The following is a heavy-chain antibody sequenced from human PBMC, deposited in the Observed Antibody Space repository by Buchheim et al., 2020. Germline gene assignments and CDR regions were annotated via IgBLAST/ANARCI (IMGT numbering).Heavy chain of an antibody. CDR3: ARGVAGVPAGLTYGMDV. D-gene: IGHD2-15*01. Sequence: EVQLVESGGGLVQPGGSLRLSCVASGFTFSSYWMSWVRQAPGKGLQWVANIKQDGSDKNYVDSVKGRFTISRDNAKKSLYLQMNSLRAEDTAVYYCARGVAGVPAGLTYGMDVWGQGTT. CDR1: GFTFSSYW. J-gene: IGHJ6*02. CDR2: IKQDGSDK. V-gene: IGHV3-7*03.